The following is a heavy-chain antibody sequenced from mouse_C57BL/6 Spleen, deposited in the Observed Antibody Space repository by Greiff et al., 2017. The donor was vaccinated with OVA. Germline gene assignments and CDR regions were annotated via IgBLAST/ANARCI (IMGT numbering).Heavy chain of an antibody. CDR1: GYSITSGYY. J-gene: IGHJ1*03. CDR2: ISYDGSN. Sequence: EVQLQQSGPGLVKPSQSLSLTCSVTGYSITSGYYWNWIRQFPGNKLEWMGYISYDGSNNYNPSLKNRISITRDTSKNQFFLKLNSVTTEDTATYYCAREGDYGRRFDVWGTGTTVTVSS. CDR3: AREGDYGRRFDV. V-gene: IGHV3-6*01. D-gene: IGHD1-1*01.